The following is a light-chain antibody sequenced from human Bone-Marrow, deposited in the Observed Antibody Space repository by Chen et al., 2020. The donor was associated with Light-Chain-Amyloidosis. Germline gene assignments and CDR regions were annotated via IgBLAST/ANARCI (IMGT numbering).Light chain of an antibody. CDR3: AAWDDSLNGWV. J-gene: IGLJ3*02. CDR2: YND. V-gene: IGLV1-36*01. Sequence: QSVLTQPPSVSEGPRQRVTISCSGSSSNIARNSVNWYQQLPGEPPKLLIYYNDLLPSGVSDRFSGSKSGTSACLAISGLQSEDEADYYCAAWDDSLNGWVFGGVTKLTVL. CDR1: SSNIARNS.